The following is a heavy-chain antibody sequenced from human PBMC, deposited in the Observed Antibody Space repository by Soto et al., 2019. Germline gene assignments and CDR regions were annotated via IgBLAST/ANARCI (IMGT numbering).Heavy chain of an antibody. Sequence: EVQLVESGGALVQPGGSLRLSCAASRFTFSTYEMNWVRQAPGKGLEWVSYISTSGSTVYYADSVKGRFTISRDNTRNSLYLQMNSLRDEDTALYYCVRDCRTTLCNGVATRTFDYWCQGTLVTVSS. CDR1: RFTFSTYE. J-gene: IGHJ4*02. CDR2: ISTSGSTV. V-gene: IGHV3-48*03. D-gene: IGHD5-12*01. CDR3: VRDCRTTLCNGVATRTFDY.